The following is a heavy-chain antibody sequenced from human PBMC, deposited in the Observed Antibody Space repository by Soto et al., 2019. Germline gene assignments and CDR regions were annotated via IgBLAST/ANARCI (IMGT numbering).Heavy chain of an antibody. J-gene: IGHJ4*02. CDR2: IYYSGST. CDR1: GGSISSSSYY. V-gene: IGHV4-39*01. D-gene: IGHD3-22*01. CDR3: ARLGRGNTMMIDPYSL. Sequence: SETLSLTCTVSGGSISSSSYYWGWIRQPPGKGLEWIGSIYYSGSTYYNPSLKSRVTISVDTSKNQFSLKLSSVTAADTAVYYCARLGRGNTMMIDPYSLWGQGTLVTVSS.